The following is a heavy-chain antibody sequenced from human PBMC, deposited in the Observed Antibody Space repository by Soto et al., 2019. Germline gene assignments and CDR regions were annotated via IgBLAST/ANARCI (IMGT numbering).Heavy chain of an antibody. CDR2: ISGSGDKT. J-gene: IGHJ4*02. CDR3: AKGASRAPFEK. CDR1: GFAFNDFA. Sequence: PGGSLRLSCAASGFAFNDFAMNWVRQAPGKGPEWLSTISGSGDKTFHSDSVKGRFNISRDNSNNKMFLQMNSLRAEDTAIYYCAKGASRAPFEKWGRGTLVTVSS. V-gene: IGHV3-23*01.